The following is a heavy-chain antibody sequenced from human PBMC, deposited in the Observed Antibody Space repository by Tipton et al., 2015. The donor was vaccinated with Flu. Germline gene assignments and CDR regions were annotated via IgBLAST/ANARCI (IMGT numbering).Heavy chain of an antibody. Sequence: QVQLVQSGGEVKKPGASVKVSCKASGYTFNRYGITWVRRAPGQGLEWMGWISAYTDNRNYAQRFQGRVTMTTDTSTNTAFMELRSLTSDDTAVYYCARDMPQGVVIIPPAKRFDLWGQGTLVTVSS. CDR2: ISAYTDNR. V-gene: IGHV1-18*01. D-gene: IGHD3-3*01. CDR1: GYTFNRYG. CDR3: ARDMPQGVVIIPPAKRFDL. J-gene: IGHJ4*02.